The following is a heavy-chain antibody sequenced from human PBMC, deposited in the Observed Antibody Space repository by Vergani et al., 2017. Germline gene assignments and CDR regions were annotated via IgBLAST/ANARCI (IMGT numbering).Heavy chain of an antibody. Sequence: VQLVESGGGVVQPGGSLRLSCAASGFTFSSYSMNWVRQAPGKGLEWVSSISSSSSYIYYADSVKGRFTISRDNAKNSLYLQMNSLRAEDTAVYYCARVGYCSGGSCYYYYYMDVWGKGTTVTVSS. CDR2: ISSSSSYI. CDR1: GFTFSSYS. D-gene: IGHD2-15*01. CDR3: ARVGYCSGGSCYYYYYMDV. V-gene: IGHV3-21*01. J-gene: IGHJ6*03.